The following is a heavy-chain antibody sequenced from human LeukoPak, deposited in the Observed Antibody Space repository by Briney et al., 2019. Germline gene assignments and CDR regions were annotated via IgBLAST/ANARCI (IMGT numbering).Heavy chain of an antibody. D-gene: IGHD3-10*01. V-gene: IGHV3-23*01. CDR3: AKDGPDAYYYGSGMNYGMDV. CDR1: GFTFSSYA. CDR2: ISGSGGST. J-gene: IGHJ6*02. Sequence: PGGSLRLSCAASGFTFSSYAMSWVRQAPGKGLEWVSAISGSGGSTYYADSVKGRFTISRDNSKNTLYLQMNSLRAEDTAVYYCAKDGPDAYYYGSGMNYGMDVWGQGTTVTVSS.